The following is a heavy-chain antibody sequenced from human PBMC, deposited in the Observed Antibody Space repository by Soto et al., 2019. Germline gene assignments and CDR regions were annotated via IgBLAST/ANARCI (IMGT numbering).Heavy chain of an antibody. D-gene: IGHD3-9*01. V-gene: IGHV4-39*01. CDR3: ARPAPYYATLTGGYYYYGMDV. Sequence: QLQLQESGPGLVKPSETLSLTCTVSGGSISSSSYYWGWIRQPPGKGLEWIGSIYYSGSTYYNPSLKSRVTISLVTSKHQFSLQLSSVTAADTAVYFCARPAPYYATLTGGYYYYGMDVWGPGNTVTVSS. J-gene: IGHJ6*02. CDR1: GGSISSSSYY. CDR2: IYYSGST.